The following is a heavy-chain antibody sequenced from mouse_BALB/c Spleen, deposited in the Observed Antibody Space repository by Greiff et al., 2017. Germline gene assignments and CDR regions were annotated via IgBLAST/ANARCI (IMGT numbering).Heavy chain of an antibody. J-gene: IGHJ4*01. CDR1: GFNIKDTY. CDR2: IDPANGNT. V-gene: IGHV14-3*02. Sequence: EVQLQQSGAELVKPGASVKLSCTASGFNIKDTYMHWVKQRPEQGLEWIGRIDPANGNTKYDPKFQGKATISADTSSNTPYLQLSSLTSEDTAVYYSARSTVYAMDYWGQGTSVTVSS. CDR3: ARSTVYAMDY.